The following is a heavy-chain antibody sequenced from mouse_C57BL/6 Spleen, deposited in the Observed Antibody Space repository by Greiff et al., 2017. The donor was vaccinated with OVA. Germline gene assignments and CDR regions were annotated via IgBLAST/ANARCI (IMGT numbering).Heavy chain of an antibody. CDR2: IHPNSGST. CDR1: GYTFTSYW. D-gene: IGHD2-4*01. V-gene: IGHV1-64*01. J-gene: IGHJ2*01. CDR3: ARRRDYDDYFDY. Sequence: QVQLQQPGAELVKPGASVKLSCKASGYTFTSYWMHWVKQRPGQGLEWIGMIHPNSGSTNYNEKFKSKATLTVDKSSSTAYMQLSSLTSEDSAVYYCARRRDYDDYFDYWGQGTTLTVSS.